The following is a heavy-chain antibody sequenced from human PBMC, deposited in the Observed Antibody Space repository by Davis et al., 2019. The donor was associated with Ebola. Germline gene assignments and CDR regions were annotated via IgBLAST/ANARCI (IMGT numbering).Heavy chain of an antibody. D-gene: IGHD1-1*01. Sequence: SVKVSCKASGGAFSSYAISWVRQAPGQGLEWMGGIIPIFGKANYAQKFQGRVTITADESTSTAYMELSSLRSEDTAVYYCASCNWNRGRYYYYYYMDVWGKGTTVTVSS. J-gene: IGHJ6*03. CDR1: GGAFSSYA. V-gene: IGHV1-69*13. CDR3: ASCNWNRGRYYYYYYMDV. CDR2: IIPIFGKA.